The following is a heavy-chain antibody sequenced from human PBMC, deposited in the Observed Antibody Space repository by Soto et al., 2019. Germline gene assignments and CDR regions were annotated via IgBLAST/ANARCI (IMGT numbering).Heavy chain of an antibody. V-gene: IGHV3-66*01. Sequence: EVRLVESGGGLVQPGGSLRLSCAASGVTVGNNYMSWVRQAPGKGLEWVSVTYSVGDTRYADSVKGRFTMSRDSTKNTVYLQMDSMRADDTAVYFFASNVPVTALGYLGQGSLVTVSS. CDR2: TYSVGDT. J-gene: IGHJ1*01. CDR1: GVTVGNNY. CDR3: ASNVPVTALGY. D-gene: IGHD4-17*01.